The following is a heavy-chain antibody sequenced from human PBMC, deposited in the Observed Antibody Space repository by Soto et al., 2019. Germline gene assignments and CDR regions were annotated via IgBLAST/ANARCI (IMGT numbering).Heavy chain of an antibody. CDR3: VRAPSPRNGFDI. J-gene: IGHJ3*02. CDR2: INFSGVTV. V-gene: IGHV3-11*01. Sequence: VQLVESGGGLVEPGGSLRLSCEASGFPFSDHYMNWIRQAPGKGLEWISYINFSGVTVYYAASVKGRFTISRDNAKNSLYLQMSRLTAEDTAMYYCVRAPSPRNGFDIWGQGTMVIVSS. D-gene: IGHD2-2*01. CDR1: GFPFSDHY.